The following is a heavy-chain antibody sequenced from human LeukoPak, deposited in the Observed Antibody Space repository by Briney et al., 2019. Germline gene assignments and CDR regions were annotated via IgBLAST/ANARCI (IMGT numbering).Heavy chain of an antibody. CDR1: GYSISSGYY. CDR3: ATTFRLNPFDY. CDR2: IYHSGST. V-gene: IGHV4-38-2*02. D-gene: IGHD6-25*01. Sequence: SETLSLTCTVSGYSISSGYYWGWTRQPPGKGLEWIGSIYHSGSTYYNPSLKSRVTISVDTSKNQFSLKLSSVTAADTAVYYCATTFRLNPFDYWGQGTLVTVSS. J-gene: IGHJ4*02.